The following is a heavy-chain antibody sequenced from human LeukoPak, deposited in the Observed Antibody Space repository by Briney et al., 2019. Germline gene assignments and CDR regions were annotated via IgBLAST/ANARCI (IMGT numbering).Heavy chain of an antibody. CDR1: GYTFTSYG. J-gene: IGHJ5*02. Sequence: ASVKVSCKASGYTFTSYGISWVRQAPGQRLEWMGWISAYNGNINYAQKLQGRVTMTTDTSTSTAYMELRSLRSDDTAVYYCARVSAEAGTGWFDPGGREPLVTVSS. D-gene: IGHD6-13*01. V-gene: IGHV1-18*01. CDR2: ISAYNGNI. CDR3: ARVSAEAGTGWFDP.